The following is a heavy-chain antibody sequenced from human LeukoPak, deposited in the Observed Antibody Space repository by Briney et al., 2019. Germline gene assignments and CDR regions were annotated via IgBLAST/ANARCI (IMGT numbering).Heavy chain of an antibody. Sequence: GGSLRLSCSGSGFTFSSYAMSWVRQAPGKGLEWVSSISGSGGSTYYADSVKGRFTISRDNSKSTVYLQMNSLRAEDTAMYYCAKDLKGRRDLFDSWGQGTLVTVYS. CDR2: ISGSGGST. V-gene: IGHV3-23*01. CDR1: GFTFSSYA. J-gene: IGHJ4*02. CDR3: AKDLKGRRDLFDS.